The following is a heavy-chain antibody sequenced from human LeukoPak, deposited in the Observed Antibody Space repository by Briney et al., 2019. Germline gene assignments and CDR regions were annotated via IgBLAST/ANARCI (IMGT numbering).Heavy chain of an antibody. D-gene: IGHD1-7*01. CDR2: IKQDGSEK. CDR1: GFTFSSRDW. V-gene: IGHV3-7*03. J-gene: IGHJ6*03. Sequence: GGSLRLSCVASGFTFSSRDWMTWVRQAPGKGLEWVANIKQDGSEKNYVDSVKGRFTISRDNAKNSVDLQMNSLRAEDTAVYYCAKRRGLELLYYYYVDVWGKGTTVTVSS. CDR3: AKRRGLELLYYYYVDV.